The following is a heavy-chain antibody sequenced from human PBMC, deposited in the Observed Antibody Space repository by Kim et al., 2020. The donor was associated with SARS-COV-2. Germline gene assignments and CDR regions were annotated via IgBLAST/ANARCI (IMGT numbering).Heavy chain of an antibody. CDR3: ARDRGARGDYVPYYYYYGMDV. V-gene: IGHV4-31*03. D-gene: IGHD4-17*01. J-gene: IGHJ6*02. Sequence: SETLSLTCTVSGGSISSGGYYWSWIRQHPGKGLEWIGYIYYSGSTYYNPSLKSRVTISVDTSKNQFSLKLSSVTAADTAVYYCARDRGARGDYVPYYYYYGMDVWGQGTTVTVSS. CDR1: GGSISSGGYY. CDR2: IYYSGST.